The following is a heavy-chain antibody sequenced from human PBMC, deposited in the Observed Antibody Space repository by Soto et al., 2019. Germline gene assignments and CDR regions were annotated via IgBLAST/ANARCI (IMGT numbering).Heavy chain of an antibody. J-gene: IGHJ4*02. D-gene: IGHD5-18*01. CDR3: AKDQGSYGYGSGWPLDY. Sequence: QVQLVESGGGVVQPGRSLRLSCAASGFTFSSYGMHWVRQAPGKGLEWVAVISYDGSNKYYADSVKGRVTISRDNSQNTLNLQMNSLRAEDTAVYYCAKDQGSYGYGSGWPLDYWGQGTLVTVSS. V-gene: IGHV3-30*18. CDR2: ISYDGSNK. CDR1: GFTFSSYG.